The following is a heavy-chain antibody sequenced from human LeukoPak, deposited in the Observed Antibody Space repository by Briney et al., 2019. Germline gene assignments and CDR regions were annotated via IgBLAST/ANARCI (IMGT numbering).Heavy chain of an antibody. Sequence: PGGSLRLSCAASGFTFRNYGIHWVRDAPGKGLERVAFIRYDSTAKSYVVSVRGRFTISRDNSKNTLYLQMNSLRPDDTAVYYCVKDSLAHLVRTSCHMDYWGQGTLVTVYS. CDR2: IRYDSTAK. CDR3: VKDSLAHLVRTSCHMDY. CDR1: GFTFRNYG. D-gene: IGHD6-6*01. V-gene: IGHV3-30*02. J-gene: IGHJ4*02.